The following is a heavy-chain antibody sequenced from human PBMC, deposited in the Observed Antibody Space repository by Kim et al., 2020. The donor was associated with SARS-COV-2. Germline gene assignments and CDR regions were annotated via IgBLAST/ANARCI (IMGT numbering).Heavy chain of an antibody. Sequence: SVKVSCKASGGTFNSYAISWVRQAPGQGLVWMGRIIPFLGIAKFAQSFQDRVTFSADKSASTVYMELSSLRSDDTAVYYCARPWAGYYYDSIGYYGGHDAFGIWGQGPMVTVSS. D-gene: IGHD3-22*01. V-gene: IGHV1-69*04. CDR3: ARPWAGYYYDSIGYYGGHDAFGI. CDR1: GGTFNSYA. J-gene: IGHJ3*02. CDR2: IIPFLGIA.